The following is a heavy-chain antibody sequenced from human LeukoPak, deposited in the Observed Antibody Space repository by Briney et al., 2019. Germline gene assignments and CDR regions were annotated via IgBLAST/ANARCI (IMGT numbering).Heavy chain of an antibody. CDR3: ARATPEGVYGGPDYFDY. J-gene: IGHJ4*02. CDR1: GYSISSGYY. CDR2: INHSGST. V-gene: IGHV4-38-2*02. Sequence: SETLSLTCTVSGYSISSGYYWSWIRQPPGKGLEWIGEINHSGSTNYNPSLKSRVTISVDTSKNQFSLKLSSVTAADTAVYYCARATPEGVYGGPDYFDYWGQGTLVTVSS. D-gene: IGHD4-23*01.